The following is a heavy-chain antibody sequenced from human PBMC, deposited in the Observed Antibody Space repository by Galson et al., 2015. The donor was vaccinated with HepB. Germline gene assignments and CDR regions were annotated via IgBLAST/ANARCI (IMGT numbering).Heavy chain of an antibody. J-gene: IGHJ4*02. CDR2: IYPGDSDT. V-gene: IGHV5-51*01. CDR1: GYAFTDYW. D-gene: IGHD5-24*01. Sequence: QSGAEVKKPGESLKISCEGSGYAFTDYWIAWVRQMPGKGLEWMGIIYPGDSDTRYSPSFQGQVTLSADKSISTAYLQWSSLKASDTAMYYCARQAGWVEMATNDYWGQGTLVTVSS. CDR3: ARQAGWVEMATNDY.